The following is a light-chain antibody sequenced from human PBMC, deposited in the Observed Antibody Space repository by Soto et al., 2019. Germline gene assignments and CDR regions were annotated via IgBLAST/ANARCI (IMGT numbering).Light chain of an antibody. CDR1: SSDVGRYNY. Sequence: QSVLTQPASVSGSPGQSITISCTGASSDVGRYNYVSWYQQHPDKAPKLMIYEVSNRPSGVSNRFSGSKSGNTASLTISGLQAEDEADYYCNSYTSSSTYVFGTGTKVT. CDR3: NSYTSSSTYV. J-gene: IGLJ1*01. CDR2: EVS. V-gene: IGLV2-14*01.